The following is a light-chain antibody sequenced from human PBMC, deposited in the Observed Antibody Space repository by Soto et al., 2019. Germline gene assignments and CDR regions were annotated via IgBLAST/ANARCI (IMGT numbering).Light chain of an antibody. V-gene: IGKV1-5*03. CDR2: KAS. CDR1: QSVNSW. CDR3: QKHAGRPCP. J-gene: IGKJ1*01. Sequence: HVTHSAATLSASLGDIVTITFRASQSVNSWFAWYQQKPGKAPNLLIYKASTLESGVPSRFSGSGSGTELTLTISRLQPDDFATYYCQKHAGRPCPFGQGTKVDIK.